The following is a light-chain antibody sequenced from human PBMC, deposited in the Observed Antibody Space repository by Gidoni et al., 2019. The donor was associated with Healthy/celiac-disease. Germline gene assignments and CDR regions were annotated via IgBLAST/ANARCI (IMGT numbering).Light chain of an antibody. CDR2: AAS. J-gene: IGKJ4*01. Sequence: DIQMTQSPSSLSASVGDRVTITCRASQSISSYLNWYQQKPGKAPKLLIYAASRLQSGVPSRFSGSGSGTDFTLTISSLQPEDVATYYCQQSYSTPRLTFGGGTKVEIK. V-gene: IGKV1-39*01. CDR1: QSISSY. CDR3: QQSYSTPRLT.